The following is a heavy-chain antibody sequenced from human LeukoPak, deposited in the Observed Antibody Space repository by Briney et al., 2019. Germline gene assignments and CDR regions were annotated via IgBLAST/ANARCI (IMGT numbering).Heavy chain of an antibody. Sequence: ASVKVSCKASGYTFTGYYMYWVRQAPGQGLEWMGIINPSGGSTSYAQKFQGRVTMTRDTSTSTVYMELSSLRSEDTAVYYCARDFGTVPWVMDVWGQGTTVTVSS. CDR1: GYTFTGYY. CDR2: INPSGGST. V-gene: IGHV1-46*01. D-gene: IGHD3-16*01. J-gene: IGHJ6*02. CDR3: ARDFGTVPWVMDV.